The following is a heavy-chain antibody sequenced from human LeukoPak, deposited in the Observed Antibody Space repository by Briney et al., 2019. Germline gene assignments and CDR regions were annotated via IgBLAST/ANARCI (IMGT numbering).Heavy chain of an antibody. J-gene: IGHJ4*02. V-gene: IGHV3-48*03. CDR3: ARAYGDYDFDY. CDR2: ISSSGSTI. D-gene: IGHD4-17*01. CDR1: GFTFSSYE. Sequence: GRSLRLSCAAPGFTFSSYEMNWVRQAPGKGLEWVSYISSSGSTIYYADSVKGRFTISRDNAKNSLYLQMNSLRAEDTAVYYCARAYGDYDFDYWGQGTLVTVSS.